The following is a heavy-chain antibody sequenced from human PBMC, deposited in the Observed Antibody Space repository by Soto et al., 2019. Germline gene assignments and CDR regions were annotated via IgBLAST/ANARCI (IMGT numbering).Heavy chain of an antibody. CDR1: GGSISSSSYY. CDR2: IYYSGST. J-gene: IGHJ5*02. V-gene: IGHV4-39*01. D-gene: IGHD3-22*01. Sequence: ASETLSLTCTVSGGSISSSSYYWGWIRQPPGKGLEWIGSIYYSGSTYYNPSLKSRVTISVDTSKNQFSLKLSSVTAADTAVYYCARRDQAYYYDSSGYYERNSFEPWGQGTLVTVSS. CDR3: ARRDQAYYYDSSGYYERNSFEP.